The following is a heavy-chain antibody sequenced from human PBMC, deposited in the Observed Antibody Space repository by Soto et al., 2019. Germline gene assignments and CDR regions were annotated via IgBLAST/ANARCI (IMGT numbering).Heavy chain of an antibody. Sequence: VASVKVSCKASGYTFTSYDINWVRQATGQGLEWMGWMNPNSGNTGYAQKFQGRVTMTRNTSISTAYMELSSLRSEDTAVYYCASVRPLFCSSTSCMDVWGKGTTVTVSS. CDR2: MNPNSGNT. CDR3: ASVRPLFCSSTSCMDV. CDR1: GYTFTSYD. D-gene: IGHD2-2*01. J-gene: IGHJ6*04. V-gene: IGHV1-8*01.